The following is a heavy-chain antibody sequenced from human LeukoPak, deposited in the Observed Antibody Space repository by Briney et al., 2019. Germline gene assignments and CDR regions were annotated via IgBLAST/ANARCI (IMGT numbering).Heavy chain of an antibody. Sequence: SETLSLTCTVSGGSISGDHWSWIRQSPGKGLEWIGHIYYSGRTNYKPSLKSRVTISIDTSKNQFSLRLRSVTAADTAVYYCARAHDYGDYKKWFDPWGQGTRVSLSS. J-gene: IGHJ5*02. CDR3: ARAHDYGDYKKWFDP. V-gene: IGHV4-59*01. CDR2: IYYSGRT. D-gene: IGHD4-17*01. CDR1: GGSISGDH.